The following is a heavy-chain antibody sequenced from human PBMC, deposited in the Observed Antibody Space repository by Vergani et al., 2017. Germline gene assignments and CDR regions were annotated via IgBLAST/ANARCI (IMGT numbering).Heavy chain of an antibody. CDR2: MNPNSGNT. D-gene: IGHD3-22*01. J-gene: IGHJ4*02. CDR1: GYTFTSYD. CDR3: ARGSSSSPYYYDSSGYESYFDY. V-gene: IGHV1-8*01. Sequence: VQLVQSGAAVKKPGASVKVSCKASGYTFTSYDINWVRQATGQGLEWMGWMNPNSGNTGYAQKFQGRVTMTRNTSISTAYMELNSLRAEDTAVYYCARGSSSSPYYYDSSGYESYFDYWGQGTLVTVSS.